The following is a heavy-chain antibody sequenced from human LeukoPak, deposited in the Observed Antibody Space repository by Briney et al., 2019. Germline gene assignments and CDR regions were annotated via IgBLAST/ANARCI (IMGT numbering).Heavy chain of an antibody. Sequence: GGALRLSRAASLFTLSSNYMSWVRPAPGRGLEWVSVIYSGGSTYYADSVKGRFTISRDNSKNTLYLQMNSLRAEDTAVYYCARVEWERLDYGMDVWDQGTAVTVS. D-gene: IGHD1-26*01. J-gene: IGHJ6*02. CDR2: IYSGGST. CDR3: ARVEWERLDYGMDV. V-gene: IGHV3-53*01. CDR1: LFTLSSNY.